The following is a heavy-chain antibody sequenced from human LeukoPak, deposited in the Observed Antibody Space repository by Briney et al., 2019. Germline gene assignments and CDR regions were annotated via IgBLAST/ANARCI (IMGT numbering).Heavy chain of an antibody. D-gene: IGHD2-2*01. V-gene: IGHV1-2*02. Sequence: ASVKVSCKASGYTFTGYYVHWVRQAPGQGLEWMGWINPNSGGTKYAQKFQGRVAMTSDTSISTAYMELSSLRSDDTAVYFRARRDQMLFSLYWGQGTLVTVSS. CDR2: INPNSGGT. J-gene: IGHJ1*01. CDR3: ARRDQMLFSLY. CDR1: GYTFTGYY.